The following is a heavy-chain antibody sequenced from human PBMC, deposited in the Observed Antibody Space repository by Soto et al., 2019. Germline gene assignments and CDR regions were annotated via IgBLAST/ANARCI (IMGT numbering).Heavy chain of an antibody. D-gene: IGHD3-22*01. Sequence: EVQLLESGGGLVQPGGSLRLSCAASGFIFSSYAMSWVRQAPGKGLEWVSAISGSGGSTYYADSVRGRFTISRDNSKNTLYLQVNSLRAEDTAVYYCAKGHGPLWSSGQRRSFDVWGRGTLVTVSS. CDR1: GFIFSSYA. J-gene: IGHJ2*01. CDR2: ISGSGGST. V-gene: IGHV3-23*01. CDR3: AKGHGPLWSSGQRRSFDV.